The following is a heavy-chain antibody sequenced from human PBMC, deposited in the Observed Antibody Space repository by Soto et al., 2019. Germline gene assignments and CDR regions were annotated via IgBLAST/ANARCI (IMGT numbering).Heavy chain of an antibody. CDR1: GGTFSIYS. J-gene: IGHJ4*02. D-gene: IGHD2-15*01. CDR3: ARSGGLDRDFNY. Sequence: GASVKVSCKASGGTFSIYSITWVRQAPGQGLEWMGGIIPIFGTANYAQKFQARVTITADESTSTAYMQLSSLRSGDTAVYYCARSGGLDRDFNYWGQGSLVT. CDR2: IIPIFGTA. V-gene: IGHV1-69*13.